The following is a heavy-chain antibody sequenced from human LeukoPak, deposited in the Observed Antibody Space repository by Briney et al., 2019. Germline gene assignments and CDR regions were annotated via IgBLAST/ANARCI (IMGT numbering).Heavy chain of an antibody. CDR2: ISGSGGST. D-gene: IGHD3-3*01. J-gene: IGHJ4*02. CDR1: GFTFSSYA. Sequence: GGSLRLSCAASGFTFSSYAMSWVRQAPGKGLEGVSSISGSGGSTYYADSVKGRFTISRDNSKNTLYLQMNSLRAEDTAVYYCAKEDHFDFWSGYYTGIDYWGQGTLVTVSS. V-gene: IGHV3-23*01. CDR3: AKEDHFDFWSGYYTGIDY.